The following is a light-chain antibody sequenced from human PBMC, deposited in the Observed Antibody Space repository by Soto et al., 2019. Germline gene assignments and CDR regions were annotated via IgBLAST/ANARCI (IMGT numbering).Light chain of an antibody. V-gene: IGKV3-11*01. J-gene: IGKJ4*01. CDR2: DSS. CDR3: QQPRTYLT. Sequence: VFKQLSGTLSLHADDRAPXSFWTSNSVSSFLAWYQQKPVHRPSLLVHDSSNMATDIPGRFNGSNYGTDFTLTINHLDREGFELHYCQQPRTYLTLRGGTKDDIK. CDR1: NSVSSF.